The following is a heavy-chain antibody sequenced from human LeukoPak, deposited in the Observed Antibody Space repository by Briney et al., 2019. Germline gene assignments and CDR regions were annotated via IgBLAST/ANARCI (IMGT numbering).Heavy chain of an antibody. D-gene: IGHD5-18*01. V-gene: IGHV1-46*01. CDR1: GYTFTSYS. CDR3: AREGGDTPMVKFDS. Sequence: ASVKVSCKASGYTFTSYSIHWVRQAPGQGLEWMGIINPSGGTTTYTQKFQGRVTMTRDMSTSTVYMELSSLRSEDTGVYYCAREGGDTPMVKFDSWGQRTLVTVSS. J-gene: IGHJ4*02. CDR2: INPSGGTT.